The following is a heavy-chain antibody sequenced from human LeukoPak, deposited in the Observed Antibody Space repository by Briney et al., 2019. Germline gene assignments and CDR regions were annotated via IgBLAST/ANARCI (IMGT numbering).Heavy chain of an antibody. CDR3: AKAPTAQPAGTAFDY. J-gene: IGHJ4*02. D-gene: IGHD6-13*01. CDR1: GFTFSSYA. V-gene: IGHV3-23*01. CDR2: ISGSGGST. Sequence: GGSLRLSCTASGFTFSSYAMSWVRQAPGKGLEWVSAISGSGGSTYYADSVKGRFTISRDNSKNTLYLQMNSLRAEDTAVYYCAKAPTAQPAGTAFDYWGQGTLVTVSS.